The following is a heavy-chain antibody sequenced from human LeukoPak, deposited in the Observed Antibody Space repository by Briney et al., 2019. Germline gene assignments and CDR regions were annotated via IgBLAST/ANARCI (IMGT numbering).Heavy chain of an antibody. CDR1: GFTVSSNY. CDR2: IYSGGST. V-gene: IGHV3-53*01. CDR3: AKDLSKSYGDYGTSGAFDI. J-gene: IGHJ3*02. Sequence: PGGSLRLSCAASGFTVSSNYMSWVRQAPGKGLEWVSVIYSGGSTYYADSVKGRFTISRDNSKNTLYLQMNSLRAEDTAVYYCAKDLSKSYGDYGTSGAFDIWGQGTLVTVSS. D-gene: IGHD4-17*01.